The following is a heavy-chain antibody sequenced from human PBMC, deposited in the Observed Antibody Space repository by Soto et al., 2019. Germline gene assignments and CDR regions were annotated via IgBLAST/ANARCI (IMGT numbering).Heavy chain of an antibody. J-gene: IGHJ4*02. CDR1: GGTFSSYT. Sequence: QVQLVQSGAELKKPGSSVKVSCKASGGTFSSYTISWVRQAPGQGLEWMGRIIPILGIANYAQKFQGRVTITADKSTSTAYMALISLISEDTAVYFCARVGYCSGGSCDLIVDWGQGTLVTVSS. D-gene: IGHD2-15*01. CDR2: IIPILGIA. V-gene: IGHV1-69*02. CDR3: ARVGYCSGGSCDLIVD.